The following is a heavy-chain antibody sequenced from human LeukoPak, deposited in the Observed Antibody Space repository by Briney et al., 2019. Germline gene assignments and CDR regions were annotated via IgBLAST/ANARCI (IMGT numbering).Heavy chain of an antibody. CDR2: IKQDGSDK. CDR1: GFAFSNYW. CDR3: ARAVAENWFDP. J-gene: IGHJ5*02. Sequence: PGGSLRLSXAASGFAFSNYWMSWVRQAPGKGLEWVANIKQDGSDKYYVDSVKGRFTISRDNAKNSLYLQMNSLRAEDTAVYYCARAVAENWFDPWGQGTLVTVSS. D-gene: IGHD6-19*01. V-gene: IGHV3-7*01.